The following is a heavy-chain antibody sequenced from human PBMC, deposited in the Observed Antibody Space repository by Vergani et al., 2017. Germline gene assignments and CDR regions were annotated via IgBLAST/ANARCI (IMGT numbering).Heavy chain of an antibody. D-gene: IGHD1-7*01. Sequence: QLQLQESGPGLVKPSETLSLTCTVSGGSISSSSYYWGWIRQPPGKGLEWIGSIYYSGSTYYNPSLKSRVTISVDTTKNQFSLKLSSVTAADTAVYYCARHIWNYRRVYGMDVWGQGTTVTVSS. J-gene: IGHJ6*02. CDR2: IYYSGST. CDR1: GGSISSSSYY. CDR3: ARHIWNYRRVYGMDV. V-gene: IGHV4-39*01.